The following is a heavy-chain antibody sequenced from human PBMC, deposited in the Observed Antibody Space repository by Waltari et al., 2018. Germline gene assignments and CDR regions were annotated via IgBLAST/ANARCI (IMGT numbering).Heavy chain of an antibody. CDR3: ARDQWFAFDI. J-gene: IGHJ3*02. Sequence: EVQLVAAGGGLVQPGGSLRLSCAASGFTLRSYWMSWVRQAPGKGLEWVANIKKDGSEEYYVDSVRGRFTISRDNAKNSLYLQMNSLRPEDTAVYYCARDQWFAFDIWGQGTMVTVSS. CDR2: IKKDGSEE. D-gene: IGHD3-22*01. CDR1: GFTLRSYW. V-gene: IGHV3-7*01.